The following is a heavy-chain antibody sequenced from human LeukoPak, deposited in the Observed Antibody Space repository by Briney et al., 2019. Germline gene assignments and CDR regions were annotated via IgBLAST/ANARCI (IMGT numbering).Heavy chain of an antibody. V-gene: IGHV1-2*02. CDR1: GYSSRDYW. D-gene: IGHD2-8*01. J-gene: IGHJ4*02. CDR3: ARGGFHHGFDF. CDR2: IDPKTGNQ. Sequence: ASVKVSCKASGYSSRDYWMHWVRQAPGQGLEWMGWIDPKTGNQNYAQKFQGRVTMTSDTSITTFYMELSRLTSDDTAVYYCARGGFHHGFDFWGQGTVVTVSS.